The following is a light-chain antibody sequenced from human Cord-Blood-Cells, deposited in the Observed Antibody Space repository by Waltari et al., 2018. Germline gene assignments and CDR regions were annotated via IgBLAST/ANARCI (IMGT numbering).Light chain of an antibody. J-gene: IGKJ2*01. V-gene: IGKV1-39*01. Sequence: DIQMTQSPSSLSASVGDRVTITCRASQSISSYLNWYQQKPGKAPKLLIYAASTLQSGVPSTFSGSGSGTDFNLNISSLQPENFSTYYFQQSYQTPYTFGQGTKVEIK. CDR2: AAS. CDR1: QSISSY. CDR3: QQSYQTPYT.